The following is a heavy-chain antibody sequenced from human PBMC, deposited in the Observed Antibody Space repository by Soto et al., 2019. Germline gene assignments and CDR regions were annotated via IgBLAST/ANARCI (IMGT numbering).Heavy chain of an antibody. J-gene: IGHJ4*02. CDR1: GFTFSSYA. V-gene: IGHV3-23*01. CDR3: AKMYYYDSSGPGGYFDY. D-gene: IGHD3-22*01. Sequence: GGSLRLSCAASGFTFSSYAMSWVRQAPGKGLEWVSAISGSGGSTYYADSVKGRFTISRDNSKNTLYLQMNSLRAEDTAVYYCAKMYYYDSSGPGGYFDYWGQGTLVTVS. CDR2: ISGSGGST.